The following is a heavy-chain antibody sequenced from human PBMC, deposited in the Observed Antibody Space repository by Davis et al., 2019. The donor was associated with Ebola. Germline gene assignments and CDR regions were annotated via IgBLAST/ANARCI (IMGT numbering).Heavy chain of an antibody. V-gene: IGHV5-51*01. J-gene: IGHJ5*02. Sequence: GESLKISCKGSGYSFTSYWIGWVRQMPGKGLEWMGIIYPGDSDTRYSPSFQGQVTISADKSISTAYLQWSSLKASDTAMYYCARLGSGFLEWFRKGRGWFDPWGQGTLVTVSS. CDR1: GYSFTSYW. CDR3: ARLGSGFLEWFRKGRGWFDP. D-gene: IGHD3-3*01. CDR2: IYPGDSDT.